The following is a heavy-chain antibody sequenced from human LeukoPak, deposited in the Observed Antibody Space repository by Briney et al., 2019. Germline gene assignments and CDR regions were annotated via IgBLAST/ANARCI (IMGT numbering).Heavy chain of an antibody. D-gene: IGHD2-15*01. J-gene: IGHJ6*03. V-gene: IGHV4-34*01. CDR1: GGSFSGYH. CDR3: ARVAPGYCSGGSCYPYYYYYYMDV. Sequence: PSETLSLTCAVYGGSFSGYHWSWIRQPPGKGLEWVGEINHSGSTNYNPSLKSRVTISVDTSKNQFSLKLSSVTAADTAVYYCARVAPGYCSGGSCYPYYYYYYMDVWGKGTTVTVSS. CDR2: INHSGST.